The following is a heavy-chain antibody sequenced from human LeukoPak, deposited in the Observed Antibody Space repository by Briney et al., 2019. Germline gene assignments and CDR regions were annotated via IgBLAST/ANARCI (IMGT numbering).Heavy chain of an antibody. CDR1: GFTFSDYY. D-gene: IGHD6-13*01. Sequence: GGSLRLSCAASGFTFSDYYMNWIRQAPGKGLEWVSYISSGGSTIYYADSVKGRFTISRDNAKNSLYLQMNSLRAEDTAVYYCARASSSSWLYWGQGTLVTVSS. CDR2: ISSGGSTI. J-gene: IGHJ4*02. V-gene: IGHV3-11*04. CDR3: ARASSSSWLY.